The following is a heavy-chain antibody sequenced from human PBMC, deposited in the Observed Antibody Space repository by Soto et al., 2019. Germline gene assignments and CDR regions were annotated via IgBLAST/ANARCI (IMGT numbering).Heavy chain of an antibody. CDR2: IYPGDSDT. D-gene: IGHD6-25*01. J-gene: IGHJ6*02. CDR1: GYSFTSYW. CDR3: ARRVSSGSSPLLWYGMDV. V-gene: IGHV5-51*01. Sequence: PGESLKISCKGSGYSFTSYWIGWVRQMPGKGLEWMGIIYPGDSDTRYSPSFQGQVTTSADKSISTAYLQWSSLKASDTAMYYCARRVSSGSSPLLWYGMDVWGQGTTVTVSS.